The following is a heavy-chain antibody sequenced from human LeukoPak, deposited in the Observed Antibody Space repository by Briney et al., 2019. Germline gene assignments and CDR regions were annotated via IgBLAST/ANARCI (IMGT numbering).Heavy chain of an antibody. CDR3: ARTNPNYDILTGYYGDFDY. J-gene: IGHJ4*02. V-gene: IGHV2-70*01. D-gene: IGHD3-9*01. CDR2: IDSDDDK. Sequence: SGPALVKPTQTLTLTCTFSGFSLSTSAMCVSWIRQPPGKALEWLALIDSDDDKYYSTSLKTRLTISKDTSKNQVVLTMTNMDPLDTATYYCARTNPNYDILTGYYGDFDYWGQGTLVTVSS. CDR1: GFSLSTSAMC.